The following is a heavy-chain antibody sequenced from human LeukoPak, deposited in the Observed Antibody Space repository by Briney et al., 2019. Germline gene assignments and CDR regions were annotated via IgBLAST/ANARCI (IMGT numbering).Heavy chain of an antibody. J-gene: IGHJ4*02. V-gene: IGHV3-23*01. D-gene: IGHD5-12*01. CDR2: ISSSGGGT. Sequence: GGSLRLSCAASGFTFSNYGMSWVRQAPGMGLEGVSIISSSGGGTYYGDSVKGRFTISRENSKTTMYLQMNRLRAEDAAVYYCAKRRDGESGPVTNWGQGALVSVSS. CDR1: GFTFSNYG. CDR3: AKRRDGESGPVTN.